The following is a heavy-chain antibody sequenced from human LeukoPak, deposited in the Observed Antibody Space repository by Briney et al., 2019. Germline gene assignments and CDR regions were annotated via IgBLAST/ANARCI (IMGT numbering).Heavy chain of an antibody. CDR1: GYTFTSYY. D-gene: IGHD5-18*01. V-gene: IGHV1-2*07. CDR2: INPHSGDT. CDR3: AREGGSSYGYAYH. Sequence: ASVKVSCKAFGYTFTSYYMHWVRQAPGQGLEWMGWINPHSGDTNYAHKFQGRVTMTRDTSISIAYMELSSLKSDDTAVYYCAREGGSSYGYAYHWGQGTLVTVSS. J-gene: IGHJ5*02.